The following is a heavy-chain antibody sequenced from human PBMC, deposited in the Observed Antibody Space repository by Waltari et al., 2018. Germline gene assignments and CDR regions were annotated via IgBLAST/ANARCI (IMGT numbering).Heavy chain of an antibody. CDR1: GYSISSGYY. D-gene: IGHD6-13*01. V-gene: IGHV4-38-2*02. J-gene: IGHJ5*02. CDR2: IYHSGST. CDR3: ARDVGQQLGAGWFDP. Sequence: QVQLQESGPGLVKPSETLSLTCTVSGYSISSGYYWGWIRQPPGKGLEWIGSIYHSGSTYYNPSRKSRVTISVATSKNQFSLKLSSVTAADTAVYYCARDVGQQLGAGWFDPWGQGTLVTVSS.